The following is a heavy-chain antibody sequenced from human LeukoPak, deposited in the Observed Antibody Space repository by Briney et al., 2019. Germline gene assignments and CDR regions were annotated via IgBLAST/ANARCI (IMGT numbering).Heavy chain of an antibody. Sequence: SETLSLTYTVSGGSISSYYCGWIRQPAGKGLEWIGRIYTTGTTNYNPSFKSRVTISVDTSKNQFSLKLTSVTAADTAVYYCARAGYTASYYSLDYWGQGALVTVS. CDR1: GGSISSYY. J-gene: IGHJ4*02. CDR2: IYTTGTT. CDR3: ARAGYTASYYSLDY. V-gene: IGHV4-4*07. D-gene: IGHD1-26*01.